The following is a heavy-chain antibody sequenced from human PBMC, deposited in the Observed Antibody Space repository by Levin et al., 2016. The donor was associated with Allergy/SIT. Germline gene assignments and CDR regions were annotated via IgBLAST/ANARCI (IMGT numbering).Heavy chain of an antibody. V-gene: IGHV3-33*01. CDR2: MSYDGYHE. J-gene: IGHJ4*02. CDR3: ARDWREWDPPNKRASFDY. Sequence: WIRQPPGKGLEWVAVMSYDGYHEYYTDSMKGRFTISRDNSKNTLYLQMNSLRVEDTAVYYCARDWREWDPPNKRASFDYWGQGTLVTVSS. D-gene: IGHD1-26*01.